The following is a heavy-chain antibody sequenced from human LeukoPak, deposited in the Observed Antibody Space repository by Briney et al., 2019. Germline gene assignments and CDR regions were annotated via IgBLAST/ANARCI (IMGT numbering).Heavy chain of an antibody. V-gene: IGHV1-18*01. CDR1: GYTFTSYG. Sequence: ASVKVSCKASGYTFTSYGISWVRQAPGQGLEWMGWISAYNANTNYAQKLQGRVTMTTDTSTSTAYMELRSLRSDDTAVYYCARERDCTNGVCYTGNWFDPWGQGTLVTVSS. CDR3: ARERDCTNGVCYTGNWFDP. CDR2: ISAYNANT. D-gene: IGHD2-8*01. J-gene: IGHJ5*02.